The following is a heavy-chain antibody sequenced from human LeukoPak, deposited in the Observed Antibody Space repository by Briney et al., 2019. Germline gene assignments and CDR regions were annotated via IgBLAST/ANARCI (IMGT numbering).Heavy chain of an antibody. CDR1: GFTVSSNY. D-gene: IGHD2-2*02. CDR2: ISGSGGST. V-gene: IGHV3-23*01. Sequence: GGSLRLSCAASGFTVSSNYMSWVRQAPGKGLEWVSAISGSGGSTYYADSVKGRFTISRDNSKNTLYLQMNSLRAEDTAVYYCAKDEGYCSSTSCYKAFDYWGQGTLVTVSS. J-gene: IGHJ4*02. CDR3: AKDEGYCSSTSCYKAFDY.